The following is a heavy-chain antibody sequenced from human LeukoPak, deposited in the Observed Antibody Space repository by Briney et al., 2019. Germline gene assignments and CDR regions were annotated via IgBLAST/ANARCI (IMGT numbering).Heavy chain of an antibody. Sequence: ASVKVSCKASGGTFSSYAISWVRQAPGKGLEWMGGFDPEDGETIYAQKFQGRVTMTEDTSTDTAYMELSSLRSEDTAVYYCATFPGINSSGWSRSFDYWGQGTLVTVSS. CDR2: FDPEDGET. CDR1: GGTFSSYA. D-gene: IGHD6-19*01. CDR3: ATFPGINSSGWSRSFDY. J-gene: IGHJ4*02. V-gene: IGHV1-24*01.